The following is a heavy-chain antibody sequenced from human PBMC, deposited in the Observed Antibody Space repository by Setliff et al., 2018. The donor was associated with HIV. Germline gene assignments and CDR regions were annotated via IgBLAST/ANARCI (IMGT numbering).Heavy chain of an antibody. Sequence: ASVKVSCKASGYSFTDYGISWVRQAPGQGFEWMGWINIDSGHTKFAQKFQDRVTVTTDTSTNTTYMELRCLRSDDTATYYCARVLSGGSGLFSEGFYFWGQGTLVTVSS. V-gene: IGHV1-18*01. D-gene: IGHD3-10*01. J-gene: IGHJ4*01. CDR3: ARVLSGGSGLFSEGFYF. CDR1: GYSFTDYG. CDR2: INIDSGHT.